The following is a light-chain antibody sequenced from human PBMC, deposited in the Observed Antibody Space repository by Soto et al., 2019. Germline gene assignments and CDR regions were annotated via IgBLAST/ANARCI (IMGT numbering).Light chain of an antibody. V-gene: IGLV2-14*01. CDR1: SSDVGGYNY. J-gene: IGLJ2*01. Sequence: QSALTQPASVSGSPGQSITISCTGTSSDVGGYNYVSWYQQHPGKAPKLMNYDVSNRPSGVSNRFSGSKSGNTASLTISGLQAEDEADYYCGSYTSSSTLGFGGGTKLTVL. CDR3: GSYTSSSTLG. CDR2: DVS.